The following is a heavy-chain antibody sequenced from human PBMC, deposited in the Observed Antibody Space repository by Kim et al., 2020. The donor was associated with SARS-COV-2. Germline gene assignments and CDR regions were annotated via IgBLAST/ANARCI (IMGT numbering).Heavy chain of an antibody. V-gene: IGHV3-21*01. CDR1: GFTSSSYS. CDR3: ARRIAVAGMSYYGMDV. J-gene: IGHJ6*02. Sequence: GGSLRLSCAASGFTSSSYSMNWVRQAPGKGLEWVSSISSSSSYIYYADSVKGRFTISRDNAKNSLYLQMNSLRAEDTAVYYCARRIAVAGMSYYGMDVWGQGTTVTVSS. D-gene: IGHD6-19*01. CDR2: ISSSSSYI.